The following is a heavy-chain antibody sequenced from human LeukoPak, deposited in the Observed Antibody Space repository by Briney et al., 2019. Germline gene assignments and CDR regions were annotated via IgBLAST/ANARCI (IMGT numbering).Heavy chain of an antibody. CDR3: ARGNDFWSGYYTLDFDY. Sequence: ASVKVSCKASGYTFTSYDINWVRQATGQGLEWMGWMNPNSGNTGYAQKFQGRVTITRNTSISTAYMELSSLRSEDTAVYYCARGNDFWSGYYTLDFDYWGQGTLVTVSS. D-gene: IGHD3-3*01. J-gene: IGHJ4*02. CDR2: MNPNSGNT. V-gene: IGHV1-8*03. CDR1: GYTFTSYD.